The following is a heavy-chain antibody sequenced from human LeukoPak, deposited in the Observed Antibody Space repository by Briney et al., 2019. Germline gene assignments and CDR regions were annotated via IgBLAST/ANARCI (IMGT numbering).Heavy chain of an antibody. Sequence: GGSLRLSCAASGFTFSSHAMHWVRQAPGKGLEWVAVISYDGSNKYYADSVKGRFTISRDNSKNTLYLQMNSLRAEDTAVYYCASTPSSGWYYFDYWGQGTLVTVSS. CDR1: GFTFSSHA. CDR2: ISYDGSNK. V-gene: IGHV3-30-3*01. D-gene: IGHD6-19*01. J-gene: IGHJ4*02. CDR3: ASTPSSGWYYFDY.